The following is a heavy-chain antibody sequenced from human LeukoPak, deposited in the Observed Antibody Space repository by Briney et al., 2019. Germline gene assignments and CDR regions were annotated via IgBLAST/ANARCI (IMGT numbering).Heavy chain of an antibody. Sequence: ASVKVSCKASGYTFTDYYMHWVRQAPGQGLEWMGWINPNSGATNYAQTFQGRVTVTRDTSISTAYMELSRLRSDDTAVYYCARYCSGGSCSPRDAFDMWGQGTMVTVSS. CDR1: GYTFTDYY. J-gene: IGHJ3*02. V-gene: IGHV1-2*02. CDR3: ARYCSGGSCSPRDAFDM. CDR2: INPNSGAT. D-gene: IGHD2-15*01.